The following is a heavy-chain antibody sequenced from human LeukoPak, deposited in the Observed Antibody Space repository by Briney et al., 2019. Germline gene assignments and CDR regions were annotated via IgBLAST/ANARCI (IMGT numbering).Heavy chain of an antibody. CDR3: ARVTQAYYYDSSGTSFGYWFDP. CDR2: ISAYNGNT. J-gene: IGHJ5*02. D-gene: IGHD3-22*01. CDR1: GYTFTSYG. V-gene: IGHV1-18*01. Sequence: GASVKVSCKASGYTFTSYGISWVRQAPGQGLEWMGWISAYNGNTNYAQKLQGRVTMTTDTSTSTAYMELGSLRSDDTAVYYCARVTQAYYYDSSGTSFGYWFDPWGQGTLVTVSS.